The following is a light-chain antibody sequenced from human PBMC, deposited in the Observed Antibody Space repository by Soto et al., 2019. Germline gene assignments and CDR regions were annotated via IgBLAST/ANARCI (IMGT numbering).Light chain of an antibody. CDR2: AAS. V-gene: IGKV1D-12*01. J-gene: IGKJ4*01. Sequence: DIQMTQSPSSVSASVGDRVTITCRASQGIRSWLAWYQQKPGKAPKLLIYAASSLQSGVPSRFSGSGSGTDFTLSINSLQPKDFATYYCQQANSFPPTFGGGTKVEIK. CDR1: QGIRSW. CDR3: QQANSFPPT.